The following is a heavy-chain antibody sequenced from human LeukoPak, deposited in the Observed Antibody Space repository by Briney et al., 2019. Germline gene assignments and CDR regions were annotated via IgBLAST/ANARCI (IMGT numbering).Heavy chain of an antibody. Sequence: SETLSLTCTVSGGSISSYYWSWIRQPPGKGLEWIGYIYYSGSTNYIPSLKSRVTISVDTSKNQFSLKLSSVTAADTAVYYCASAYYYGMDVWGQGTTVTVSS. CDR2: IYYSGST. J-gene: IGHJ6*02. V-gene: IGHV4-59*08. CDR1: GGSISSYY. CDR3: ASAYYYGMDV.